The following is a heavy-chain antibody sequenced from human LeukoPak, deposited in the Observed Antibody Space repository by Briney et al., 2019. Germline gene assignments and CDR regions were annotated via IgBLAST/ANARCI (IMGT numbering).Heavy chain of an antibody. J-gene: IGHJ4*02. CDR3: ARDWFDGDYDRFDY. Sequence: PGGSLRLSCAVSGSTFSSYWMSWFRQAPGEGLEWVANINQDGSQKFSVDSVKGRFTISRDNAKNSLSLQMNSLRVEDTAVYYCARDWFDGDYDRFDYWGQGTLVTVSS. CDR2: INQDGSQK. CDR1: GSTFSSYW. V-gene: IGHV3-7*03. D-gene: IGHD4-17*01.